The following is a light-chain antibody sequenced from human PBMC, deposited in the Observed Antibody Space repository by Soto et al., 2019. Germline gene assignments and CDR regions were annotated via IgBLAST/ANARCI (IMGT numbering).Light chain of an antibody. J-gene: IGKJ1*01. CDR2: GAS. Sequence: EIVLTQSPGTLALSPGEGATLSCRASQSVSKYLAWYQQKPGQAPRLLIYGASSRATGIPDSFSGSGSGTDFTHTISRLEPEDFAVYYGQQYGGSPQTLGQGTKVEIK. CDR3: QQYGGSPQT. CDR1: QSVSKY. V-gene: IGKV3-20*01.